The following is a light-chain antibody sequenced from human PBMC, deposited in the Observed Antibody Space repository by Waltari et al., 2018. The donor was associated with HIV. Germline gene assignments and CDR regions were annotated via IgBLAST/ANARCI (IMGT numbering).Light chain of an antibody. CDR3: CSYTKLTTHYVL. Sequence: QSALTQPASVSGSPGQSITIACTGTTTDIGGDNYVSWYHRHPDKAPKLIIFGVPNPPSGISSRFSGSKSGNTASLTISGLQAEDEADYYCCSYTKLTTHYVLFGGGTKLTVL. CDR2: GVP. J-gene: IGLJ2*01. V-gene: IGLV2-14*03. CDR1: TTDIGGDNY.